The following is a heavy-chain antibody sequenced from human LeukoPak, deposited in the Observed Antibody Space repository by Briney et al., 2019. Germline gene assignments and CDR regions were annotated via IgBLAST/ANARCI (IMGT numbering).Heavy chain of an antibody. CDR2: IKSDGSIT. J-gene: IGHJ6*02. CDR3: ARDAVDTANAV. CDR1: GFTFTTYW. D-gene: IGHD5-18*01. V-gene: IGHV3-74*01. Sequence: GGSLRLSCAASGFTFTTYWMHWVRQAPGKGLVWASHIKSDGSITSYADSVKGRFTISRDNAKNTLYLQMNSLRAEDTAVYYCARDAVDTANAVWGQGTTVTVSS.